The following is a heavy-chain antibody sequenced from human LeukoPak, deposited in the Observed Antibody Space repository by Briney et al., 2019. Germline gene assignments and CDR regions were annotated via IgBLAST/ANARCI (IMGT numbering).Heavy chain of an antibody. J-gene: IGHJ4*02. D-gene: IGHD2/OR15-2a*01. CDR2: ISGSGGST. CDR3: ARVVLRPSVYFDY. Sequence: GGSLRLSCAASGFTFSSYAMSWVRQAPGKGLEWVSAISGSGGSTYYADSVKGRFTISRDNSKNTLYLQMNSLRAEDTAVYYCARVVLRPSVYFDYWGQGTLVTVSS. CDR1: GFTFSSYA. V-gene: IGHV3-23*01.